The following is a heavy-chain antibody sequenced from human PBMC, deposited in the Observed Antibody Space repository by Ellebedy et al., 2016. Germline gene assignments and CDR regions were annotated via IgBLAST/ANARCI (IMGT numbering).Heavy chain of an antibody. CDR3: AREYYYGSGANPPFDY. D-gene: IGHD3-10*01. J-gene: IGHJ4*02. Sequence: SETLSLXXDVPGGSISRRSYNWGWVRQPPGKGLEWIGTIHYSGSTYYTPSLKSRVTISLDTSKNQFSLRLSSVTAADTAVYYCAREYYYGSGANPPFDYWGQGTLVTVSS. CDR2: IHYSGST. CDR1: GGSISRRSYN. V-gene: IGHV4-39*07.